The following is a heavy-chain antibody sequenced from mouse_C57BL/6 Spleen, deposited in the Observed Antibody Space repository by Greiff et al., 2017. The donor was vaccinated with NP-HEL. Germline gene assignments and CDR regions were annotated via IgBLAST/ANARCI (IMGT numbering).Heavy chain of an antibody. Sequence: VQLQQPGAELVRPGTSVKLSCKASGYTFTSYWMHWVKQRPGQGLEWIGVIDPSDSYTNYNQKFKGKATLTVDTSSSTAYMQLSSLTSEDSAVYYCARDAGTQYYFDYWGQGTTLTVSS. V-gene: IGHV1-59*01. D-gene: IGHD3-3*01. J-gene: IGHJ2*01. CDR3: ARDAGTQYYFDY. CDR2: IDPSDSYT. CDR1: GYTFTSYW.